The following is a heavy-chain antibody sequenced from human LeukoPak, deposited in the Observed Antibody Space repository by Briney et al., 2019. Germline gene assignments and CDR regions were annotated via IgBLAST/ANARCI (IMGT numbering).Heavy chain of an antibody. Sequence: ASVKVSCKASGYTFTSYDINWVRQATGQGLEWMGWINPNSGNTGYAQKFQGRVTMTRNTSISTAYMELSSLRSEDTAVYYCARGPMVRGNGLYYMDVWGKGTTVTISS. D-gene: IGHD3-10*01. CDR1: GYTFTSYD. CDR3: ARGPMVRGNGLYYMDV. V-gene: IGHV1-8*01. J-gene: IGHJ6*03. CDR2: INPNSGNT.